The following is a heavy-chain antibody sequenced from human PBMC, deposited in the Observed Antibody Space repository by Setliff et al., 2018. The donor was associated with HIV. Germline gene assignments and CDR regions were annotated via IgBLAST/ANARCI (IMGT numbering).Heavy chain of an antibody. CDR2: INPNSNDI. Sequence: ASVKVSCKASGYTFTSYGISWVRQAPGQGLEWMGWINPNSNDIAYAQKLQGRVTMTRNTSIATAYMELSNLRSEDTAVYYCARGRSRAKDAFDIWGQGTMVTVSS. CDR3: ARGRSRAKDAFDI. V-gene: IGHV1-8*02. CDR1: GYTFTSYG. J-gene: IGHJ3*02. D-gene: IGHD6-13*01.